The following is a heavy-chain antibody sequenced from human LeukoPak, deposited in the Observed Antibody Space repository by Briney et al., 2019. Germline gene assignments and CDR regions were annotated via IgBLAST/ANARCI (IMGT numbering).Heavy chain of an antibody. V-gene: IGHV4-34*01. D-gene: IGHD2-2*01. CDR2: INHSGST. CDR1: GGSLSGYY. CDR3: ARPYCSSTSCPWRY. J-gene: IGHJ4*02. Sequence: PSETLSLTCAVYGGSLSGYYWTWIRQPPGKGLEWIGEINHSGSTNYNPSLKSRVTISVDTSKNQFSLKLSSVTAADTAVYYCARPYCSSTSCPWRYWGQGTLVTVSS.